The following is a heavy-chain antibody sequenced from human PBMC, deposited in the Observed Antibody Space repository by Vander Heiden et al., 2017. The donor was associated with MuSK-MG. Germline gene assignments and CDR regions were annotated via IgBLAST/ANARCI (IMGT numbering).Heavy chain of an antibody. CDR3: ARGERGYSYGFVAFDI. Sequence: QVQLVESGGGVVQPGRSLRLSCAASGFPFRSYPTHWVRPAPGKGLEWVAVISYDGSNKYYADSVKGRFTISRDNSKNTLFLQMNSLRAEDTAVYYCARGERGYSYGFVAFDIWGQGTMVTVSS. J-gene: IGHJ3*02. CDR2: ISYDGSNK. D-gene: IGHD5-18*01. V-gene: IGHV3-30-3*01. CDR1: GFPFRSYP.